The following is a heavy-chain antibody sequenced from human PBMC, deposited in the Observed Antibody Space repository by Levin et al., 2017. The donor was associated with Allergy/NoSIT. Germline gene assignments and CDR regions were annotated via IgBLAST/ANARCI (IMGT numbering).Heavy chain of an antibody. CDR1: GGSISNDSYS. Sequence: SETLSLTCIVSGGSISNDSYSWNWIRQPAGKGLEWIGRVYPSGSTKYNPSLESRVTISVDTSKNEFSLRMNSVTAAETAIYVCASSRWVGQLVVDYWGLGMLVTVSS. CDR3: ASSRWVGQLVVDY. V-gene: IGHV4-61*02. CDR2: VYPSGST. D-gene: IGHD3-10*01. J-gene: IGHJ4*02.